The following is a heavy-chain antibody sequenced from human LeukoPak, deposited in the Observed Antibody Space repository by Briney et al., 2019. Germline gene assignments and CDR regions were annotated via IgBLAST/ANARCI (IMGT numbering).Heavy chain of an antibody. CDR3: AKILGSGVWYGFDI. J-gene: IGHJ3*02. CDR2: IYTTGRT. D-gene: IGHD7-27*01. Sequence: SETLSLTCSVSGGSVNSYYWSWIRQPPGKGLEWIGYIYTTGRTNYNPSLKSRVTRSVDTSKNQFSLKLSSVTAAHTAVYYCAKILGSGVWYGFDIWGQGTMVTVSS. CDR1: GGSVNSYY. V-gene: IGHV4-4*09.